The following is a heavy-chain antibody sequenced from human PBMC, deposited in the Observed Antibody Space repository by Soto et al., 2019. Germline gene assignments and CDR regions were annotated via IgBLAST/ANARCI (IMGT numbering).Heavy chain of an antibody. D-gene: IGHD3-22*01. J-gene: IGHJ6*02. V-gene: IGHV1-46*01. CDR1: GYTFTSYY. CDR3: ARAPSDYDSSGYYCYYGMDV. CDR2: INPSGGST. Sequence: ASVKVSCKASGYTFTSYYMHWVRQAPGQGLEWMGIINPSGGSTSYAQKFQGRVTMTRDTSTSTVYMELSSLRSEDTAVYYCARAPSDYDSSGYYCYYGMDVWGQGTTVTVSS.